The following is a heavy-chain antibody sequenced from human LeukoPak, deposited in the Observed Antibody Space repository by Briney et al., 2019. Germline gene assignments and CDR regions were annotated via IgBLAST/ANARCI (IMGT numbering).Heavy chain of an antibody. V-gene: IGHV4-59*08. D-gene: IGHD3-10*01. Sequence: SETLSLTCTVSGGSISSYCWSWIRQPPGKGLEYIGYIYYSGSTNYNPSLKSRVTISVDTSKNQFSLKLSSVTAADTAVYYCARHVSGEYFQHWGQGTLVTVSS. J-gene: IGHJ1*01. CDR3: ARHVSGEYFQH. CDR2: IYYSGST. CDR1: GGSISSYC.